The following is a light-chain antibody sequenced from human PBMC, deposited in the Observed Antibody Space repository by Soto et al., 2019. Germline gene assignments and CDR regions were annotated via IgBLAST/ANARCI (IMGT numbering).Light chain of an antibody. CDR3: GTWDSSLSGYV. Sequence: QSLLTQPPSASGTPGQRVTISCSGSTSNIGTNYVYWYQQLPGTAPRLLIYDNNKRPSGIPDRFSGSKSGTSATLGITGLQTGDEADYYCGTWDSSLSGYVFGTGTKLTVL. J-gene: IGLJ1*01. V-gene: IGLV1-51*01. CDR2: DNN. CDR1: TSNIGTNY.